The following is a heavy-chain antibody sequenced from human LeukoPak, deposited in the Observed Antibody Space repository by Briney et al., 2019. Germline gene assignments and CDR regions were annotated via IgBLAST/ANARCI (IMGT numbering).Heavy chain of an antibody. CDR1: GVSISNYY. Sequence: PSETLSLTCTVSGVSISNYYWSWIRQPPGKGLEWIAYIHYSGSTHYNPSLRSRATISVDTSKNQLSLKLTSVTAADTAVYYCARMGIRLFDWLPTYYFDYWGQGTLVTVSS. CDR3: ARMGIRLFDWLPTYYFDY. V-gene: IGHV4-59*08. D-gene: IGHD3-9*01. J-gene: IGHJ4*02. CDR2: IHYSGST.